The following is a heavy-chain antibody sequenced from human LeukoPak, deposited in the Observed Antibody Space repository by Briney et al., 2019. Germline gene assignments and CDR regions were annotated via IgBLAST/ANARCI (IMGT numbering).Heavy chain of an antibody. CDR2: IWYDGSHR. D-gene: IGHD5-24*01. V-gene: IGHV3-33*01. Sequence: PGGSLRLSCVASGFTFSSHGMHWVRQAPGKGLEWVAVIWYDGSHRYYPDSVKGRFTISRDNSKNTLFLQMDSLRVDDTAVYYCVRDNAAADGALDYWGQGSLVTDSS. CDR1: GFTFSSHG. J-gene: IGHJ4*02. CDR3: VRDNAAADGALDY.